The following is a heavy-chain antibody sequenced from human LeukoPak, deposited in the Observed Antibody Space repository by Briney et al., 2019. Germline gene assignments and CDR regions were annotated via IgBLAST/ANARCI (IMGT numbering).Heavy chain of an antibody. CDR3: ARDAAAGTWYFDL. Sequence: SQTLSLTCAVSGGSISSGGYSWSSIRQPPGRGLEWIAYIYHSGSIYYNPSLKSRGTISVDRSKNQFSMKLSSVTAADTAVYYCARDAAAGTWYFDLWGRGTLVTVYS. V-gene: IGHV4-30-2*01. CDR1: GGSISSGGYS. J-gene: IGHJ2*01. CDR2: IYHSGSI. D-gene: IGHD6-13*01.